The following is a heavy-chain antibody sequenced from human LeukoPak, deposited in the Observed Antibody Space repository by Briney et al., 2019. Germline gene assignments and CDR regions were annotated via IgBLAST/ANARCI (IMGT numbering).Heavy chain of an antibody. V-gene: IGHV3-74*01. D-gene: IGHD3-22*01. CDR2: INSDGSST. Sequence: GGSLRLSCASSGFTFSSYWMHCVRQAPGKGLVWVSRINSDGSSTSYADSVKGRLTISRDNAKNTLYLQMNSLRAEDTAVYYCAREFTMIVPYLFDFWGQGTLVTVSS. CDR3: AREFTMIVPYLFDF. CDR1: GFTFSSYW. J-gene: IGHJ4*02.